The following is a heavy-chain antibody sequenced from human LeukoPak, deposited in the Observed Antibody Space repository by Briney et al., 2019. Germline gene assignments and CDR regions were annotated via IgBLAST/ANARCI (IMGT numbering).Heavy chain of an antibody. Sequence: SETLSLTCTVPGGSISSYYWSWIRQPPGKGLERIGYIYYSGSTNYNPSLKSRVTISVDTSKNQFSLKLSSVTAADTAVYYCAQTTVTAYGAFDIWGQGTMVTVSS. CDR1: GGSISSYY. D-gene: IGHD4-17*01. CDR3: AQTTVTAYGAFDI. V-gene: IGHV4-59*01. CDR2: IYYSGST. J-gene: IGHJ3*02.